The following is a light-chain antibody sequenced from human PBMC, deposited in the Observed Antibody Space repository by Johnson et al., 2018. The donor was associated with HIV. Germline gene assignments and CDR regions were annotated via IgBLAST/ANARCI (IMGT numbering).Light chain of an antibody. CDR2: DNN. Sequence: QSVLTQPPSVSAAPGQKVTISCSGSSSNIGNNDVSWYQQLPGTAPKLLIYDNNKRPSGIPDRFSGSKSGTSATLGITGLQTGDAADYYCGTWDSSLSAEVFGTGTKVTVL. J-gene: IGLJ1*01. CDR1: SSNIGNND. CDR3: GTWDSSLSAEV. V-gene: IGLV1-51*01.